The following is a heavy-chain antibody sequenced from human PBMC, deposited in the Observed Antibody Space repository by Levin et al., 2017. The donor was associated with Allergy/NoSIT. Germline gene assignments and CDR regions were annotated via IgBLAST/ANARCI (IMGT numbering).Heavy chain of an antibody. D-gene: IGHD3-22*01. CDR1: GFTFDRHS. CDR3: ARDSDYSDRRGHYSGKRRGDY. V-gene: IGHV3-48*02. CDR2: IEKSSSDI. J-gene: IGHJ4*02. Sequence: LSLTCVTSGFTFDRHSMNWVRQAPGKGLEWVSWIEKSSSDIYYADSVKGRFTVSRDNARNSMYLQMNSLRDEDTAVYYCARDSDYSDRRGHYSGKRRGDYWGQGTLVTVSS.